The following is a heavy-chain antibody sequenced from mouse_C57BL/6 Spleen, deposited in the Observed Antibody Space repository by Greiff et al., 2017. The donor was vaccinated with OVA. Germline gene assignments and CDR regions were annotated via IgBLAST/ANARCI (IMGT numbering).Heavy chain of an antibody. V-gene: IGHV1-26*01. Sequence: VQLQQSGPELVKPGASVKISCKASGYTFTDYYMNWVKQSHGKSLEWIGDINPNNGGTSYNQKFKGKATLTVDKSSSTAYMELRSLTSEDSAIYYCSNKLGLWYFDVWGTGTTVTVSS. CDR1: GYTFTDYY. CDR2: INPNNGGT. CDR3: SNKLGLWYFDV. D-gene: IGHD4-1*01. J-gene: IGHJ1*03.